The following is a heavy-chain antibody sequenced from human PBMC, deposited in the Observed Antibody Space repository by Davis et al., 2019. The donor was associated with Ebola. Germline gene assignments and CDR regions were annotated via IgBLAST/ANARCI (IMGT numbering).Heavy chain of an antibody. J-gene: IGHJ4*02. CDR1: GGTFSSYA. D-gene: IGHD3-3*01. CDR3: ARDPLKGYDFWSGYFDY. V-gene: IGHV1-18*01. CDR2: ISAYNGNT. Sequence: ASVKVSCKASGGTFSSYAISWVRQAPGQGLEWMGWISAYNGNTNYAQKLQGRVTTTTDTSTSTAYMELRSLRSDDTAVYYCARDPLKGYDFWSGYFDYWGQGTLVTVSS.